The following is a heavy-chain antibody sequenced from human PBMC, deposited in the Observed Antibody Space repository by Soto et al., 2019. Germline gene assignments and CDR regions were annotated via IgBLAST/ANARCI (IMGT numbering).Heavy chain of an antibody. Sequence: QVQLVEYGGGLVQPGRSLRLSCAGSGFTFRSSGMHWVRQAPGKGLEWVAVIWYDGISKYYADSVRGRFTISRDDSTTTMYLQMDSLRDEDTAMYYCARDLSRSERWKNDAFRVWGQGTMVTVS. CDR1: GFTFRSSG. J-gene: IGHJ3*01. CDR2: IWYDGISK. V-gene: IGHV3-33*01. D-gene: IGHD3-10*01. CDR3: ARDLSRSERWKNDAFRV.